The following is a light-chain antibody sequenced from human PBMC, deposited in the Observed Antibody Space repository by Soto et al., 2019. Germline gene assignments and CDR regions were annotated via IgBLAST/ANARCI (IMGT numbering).Light chain of an antibody. CDR3: SSYTSSSTLG. CDR2: DVS. V-gene: IGLV2-14*01. CDR1: SSDVGGYNY. Sequence: QSVLTQTDSVSGSPGQSITISCTGTSSDVGGYNYVSWYQQHPGKAPKLMIYDVSNRPSGVSNRFSGSKSGNTASLTISGLQAEDEADYYCSSYTSSSTLGFGGGTKLTVL. J-gene: IGLJ2*01.